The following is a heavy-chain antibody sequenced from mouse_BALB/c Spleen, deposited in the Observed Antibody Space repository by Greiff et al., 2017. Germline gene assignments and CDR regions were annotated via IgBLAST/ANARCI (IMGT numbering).Heavy chain of an antibody. V-gene: IGHV5-17*02. D-gene: IGHD2-3*01. J-gene: IGHJ3*01. CDR2: ISSGSSTI. CDR3: ARSGNGYYPFAY. Sequence: EVQLVESGGGLVQPGGSRKLSCAASGFTFSSFGMHWVRQAPEKGLEWVAYISSGSSTIYYADTVKGRFTISRDNPKNTLFLQMTSLRSEDTAMYYCARSGNGYYPFAYWGQGTLVTVSA. CDR1: GFTFSSFG.